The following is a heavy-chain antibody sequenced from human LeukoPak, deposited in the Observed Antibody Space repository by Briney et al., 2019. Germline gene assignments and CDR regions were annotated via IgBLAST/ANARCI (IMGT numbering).Heavy chain of an antibody. CDR2: FDPEDGET. Sequence: ASVKVSCKVSGYTLTELSMHWVRQAPGKGLEWMGGFDPEDGETIYAQKFQGRVTMTEDTSTDTAYMELSSLRSEDTAVYYCATVSSYCGGDCYGLAAFDIWGQGTMVTVSS. CDR3: ATVSSYCGGDCYGLAAFDI. CDR1: GYTLTELS. J-gene: IGHJ3*02. V-gene: IGHV1-24*01. D-gene: IGHD2-21*01.